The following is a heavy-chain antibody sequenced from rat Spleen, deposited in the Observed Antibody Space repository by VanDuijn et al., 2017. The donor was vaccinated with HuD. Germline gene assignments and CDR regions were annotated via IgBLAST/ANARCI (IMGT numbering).Heavy chain of an antibody. Sequence: EVQLVESGGGLVQPGGSLKLSCVASGFTFNYYWMTWIRQAPGKGLEWVASITYEGSSTYHGDSVKGRFTISRDNAKSTLYLQMDSLRSEDTATYYCANSLAWGQGVMVTVSS. CDR1: GFTFNYYW. J-gene: IGHJ2*01. CDR3: ANSLA. V-gene: IGHV5-31*01. CDR2: ITYEGSST.